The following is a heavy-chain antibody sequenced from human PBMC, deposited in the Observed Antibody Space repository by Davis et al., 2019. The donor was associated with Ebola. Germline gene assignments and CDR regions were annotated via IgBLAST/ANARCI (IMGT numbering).Heavy chain of an antibody. J-gene: IGHJ6*02. CDR1: GFTFSSYG. V-gene: IGHV3-30*18. CDR2: ISYDGSNK. Sequence: GGSLRLSCAASGFTFSSYGMHWVRQAPGKGLEWVAVISYDGSNKYYADSVKGRFTISRDNSKNTLYLQMNSLRAEDTAVYYCAKDGGGVQANYYYYYGMDVWGQGTTVTVSS. CDR3: AKDGGGVQANYYYYYGMDV. D-gene: IGHD1-26*01.